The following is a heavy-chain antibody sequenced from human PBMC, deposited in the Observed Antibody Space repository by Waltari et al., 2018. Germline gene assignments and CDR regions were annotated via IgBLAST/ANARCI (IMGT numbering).Heavy chain of an antibody. Sequence: QVQLQESGPGLVKPSETLSLNCTVSGGSLSSNYGSWIRQPPGKGLEWIGYIYYSGSTNYNPSLKSRVTLSINTSKNQFSLKLTSVTAADTAVYYCASLGRYTWNYYAFDVWGQGTKVTVSS. D-gene: IGHD1-7*01. J-gene: IGHJ3*01. CDR3: ASLGRYTWNYYAFDV. CDR2: IYYSGST. CDR1: GGSLSSNY. V-gene: IGHV4-59*01.